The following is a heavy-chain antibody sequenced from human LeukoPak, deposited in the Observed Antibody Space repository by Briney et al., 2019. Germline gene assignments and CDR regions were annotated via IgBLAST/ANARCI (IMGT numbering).Heavy chain of an antibody. D-gene: IGHD1-7*01. CDR3: ARARPGTTLYGY. Sequence: GGSLRLSCAASGFTFSSYAMHWVRQAPGKGLEWVVVISYDGSNKYYADSVKGRFTISRDNSKNTLYLQMNSLRAEDTAVYYCARARPGTTLYGYWGQGTLVTVSS. CDR2: ISYDGSNK. V-gene: IGHV3-30-3*01. CDR1: GFTFSSYA. J-gene: IGHJ4*02.